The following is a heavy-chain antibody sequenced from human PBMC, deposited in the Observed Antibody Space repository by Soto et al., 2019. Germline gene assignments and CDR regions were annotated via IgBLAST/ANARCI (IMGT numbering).Heavy chain of an antibody. CDR1: GFTFSSYA. CDR3: ARDLRPYCSSTSCHVFDY. CDR2: ISYDGSNK. D-gene: IGHD2-2*01. Sequence: ESGGGVVQPGRSLRLSCAASGFTFSSYAMHWVRQAPGKGLEWVAVISYDGSNKYYADSVKGRFTISRDNSKNTLYLQMNSLRAEDTAVYYCARDLRPYCSSTSCHVFDYWGQGTLVTVSS. V-gene: IGHV3-30-3*01. J-gene: IGHJ4*02.